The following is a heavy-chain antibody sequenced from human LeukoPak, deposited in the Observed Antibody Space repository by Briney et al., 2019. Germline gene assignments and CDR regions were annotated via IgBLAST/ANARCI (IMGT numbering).Heavy chain of an antibody. CDR2: ISGSGGST. CDR1: GFIFSSYA. Sequence: GGSLRLSCAASGFIFSSYAMSWVRQGPGKGLEWVSAISGSGGSTYYADSVKGRFTISRDNSKNTLYLQMNSLRAEDTAVYYSANLKRPVVVVAANGFDYWGQGTLVTVSS. D-gene: IGHD2-15*01. V-gene: IGHV3-23*01. CDR3: ANLKRPVVVVAANGFDY. J-gene: IGHJ4*02.